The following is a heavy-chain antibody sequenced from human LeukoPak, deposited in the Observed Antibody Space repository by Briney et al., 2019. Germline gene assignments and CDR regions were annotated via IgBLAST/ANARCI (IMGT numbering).Heavy chain of an antibody. V-gene: IGHV3-30-3*01. CDR3: ARDDYSMDV. J-gene: IGHJ6*01. CDR1: GFAFSNYA. CDR2: ISYDGANN. Sequence: GRSLRLSCAASGFAFSNYAMHWVRQAPGKGLEWVAFISYDGANNYYADSVKGRFTISRDYSKNTLYLQMNSLRAEDTAVYYCARDDYSMDVWGQGTTVTVSS.